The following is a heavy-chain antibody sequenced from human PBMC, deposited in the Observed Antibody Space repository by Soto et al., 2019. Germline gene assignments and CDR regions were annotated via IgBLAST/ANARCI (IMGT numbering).Heavy chain of an antibody. CDR2: IYYSGST. CDR1: GGSIRRYY. Sequence: QVQLQESGPGLVKPSETLSLTCTVSGGSIRRYYWSWIRQPPGKGLEWIGYIYYSGSTNYNPSLKSRVTISVDTSKNQFSLKLSSVTAADTAVYYCARRYGDAVDYWGQGTLVTVSS. CDR3: ARRYGDAVDY. V-gene: IGHV4-59*01. J-gene: IGHJ4*02. D-gene: IGHD4-17*01.